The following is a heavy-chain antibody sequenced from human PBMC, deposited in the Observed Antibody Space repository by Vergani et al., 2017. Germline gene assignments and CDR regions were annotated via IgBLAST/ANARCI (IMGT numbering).Heavy chain of an antibody. CDR3: AKNLWARYYFDY. CDR1: GFTFSSYA. D-gene: IGHD3-10*01. CDR2: ISGSGGST. Sequence: EVQLLESGGGLVQPGGSLRLSCAASGFTFSSYAMSWVRQAPGKGLEWVSAISGSGGSTYYADSVKGRCTISRDNSKNTLYLQMNSLRAEDTAVYYCAKNLWARYYFDYWGQGTLVTVSS. J-gene: IGHJ4*02. V-gene: IGHV3-23*01.